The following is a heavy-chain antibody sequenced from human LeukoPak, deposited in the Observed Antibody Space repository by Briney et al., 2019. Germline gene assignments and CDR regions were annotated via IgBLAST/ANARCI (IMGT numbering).Heavy chain of an antibody. J-gene: IGHJ4*02. V-gene: IGHV4-59*08. Sequence: SETLSLTCTVSGGAMTGHYWSWLRQPPGKGLEWIGFIYHIGSTNYNPSLKSRVTISVDTSKNQFSLKLSSVTAADTAVYYCATAYPYYYDSSGYYLVYWGQGTLVTVSS. CDR1: GGAMTGHY. CDR3: ATAYPYYYDSSGYYLVY. CDR2: IYHIGST. D-gene: IGHD3-22*01.